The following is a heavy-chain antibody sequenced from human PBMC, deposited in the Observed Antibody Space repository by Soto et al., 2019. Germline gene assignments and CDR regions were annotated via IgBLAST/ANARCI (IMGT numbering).Heavy chain of an antibody. CDR3: VKEEYFDWLLYGYYFDY. CDR1: GFTFSSYA. J-gene: IGHJ4*02. Sequence: HPGGSLRLSCSASGFTFSSYAMHWVRQAPGKGLEYVSAISSNGGSTYYADSVKGRFTISRDNSKNTLYLQMSSLRAEDTAVYYCVKEEYFDWLLYGYYFDYWGQGTLVTVSS. V-gene: IGHV3-64D*06. D-gene: IGHD3-9*01. CDR2: ISSNGGST.